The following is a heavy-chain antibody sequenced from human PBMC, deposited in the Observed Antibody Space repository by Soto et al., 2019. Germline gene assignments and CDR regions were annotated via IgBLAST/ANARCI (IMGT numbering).Heavy chain of an antibody. CDR1: GFTFSSYG. J-gene: IGHJ4*02. CDR3: YGEPGRLGYCTNGVCYKHLPIDY. D-gene: IGHD2-8*01. Sequence: PGGSLRLSCAASGFTFSSYGMHWVRQAPGKGLEWVAVIWYDGSNKYYADSVKGRFTISRDNSKNTLYLQMNSLRAEDTAVYYCYGEPGRLGYCTNGVCYKHLPIDYWGQGTRVTVSS. V-gene: IGHV3-33*01. CDR2: IWYDGSNK.